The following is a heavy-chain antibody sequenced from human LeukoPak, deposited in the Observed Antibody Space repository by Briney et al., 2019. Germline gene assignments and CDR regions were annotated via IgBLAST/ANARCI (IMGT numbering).Heavy chain of an antibody. Sequence: ASVKVSCKASGYTFTSYGISWVRQAPGQGLEWMGWISAYNGNTNYAQKLQGRVTMTTDTSTSTAYMEPSSLRSEDTAVYYCARGLGYCSSTSCYRRGGKLDYWGQGTLVTVSS. D-gene: IGHD2-2*01. V-gene: IGHV1-18*01. CDR2: ISAYNGNT. CDR1: GYTFTSYG. J-gene: IGHJ4*02. CDR3: ARGLGYCSSTSCYRRGGKLDY.